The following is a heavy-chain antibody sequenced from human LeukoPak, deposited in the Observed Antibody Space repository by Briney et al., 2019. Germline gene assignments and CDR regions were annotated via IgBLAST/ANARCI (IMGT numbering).Heavy chain of an antibody. CDR3: ARGGSYYGSGKDWFDP. CDR2: IIPILGIA. CDR1: GGTFSSYA. Sequence: SGKVSCKASGGTFSSYAISWVRQAPGQGLEWMGRIIPILGIANYAQKFQGRVTITADKSTSTAYMELSSLRSEDTAVYYCARGGSYYGSGKDWFDPWGQGTLVTVSS. V-gene: IGHV1-69*04. D-gene: IGHD3-10*01. J-gene: IGHJ5*02.